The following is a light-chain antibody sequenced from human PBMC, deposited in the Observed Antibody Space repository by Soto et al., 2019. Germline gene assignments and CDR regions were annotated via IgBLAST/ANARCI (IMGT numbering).Light chain of an antibody. CDR3: QQRSNWWT. V-gene: IGKV3-11*01. J-gene: IGKJ1*01. Sequence: EIVLTQSPATLSLSPGERATLSCRASQSISSYLAWYQQKPGQAPRLLSYDASDRATGIPARFSGSGSGTDFTLTISSLEPEDFPVYYCQQRSNWWTFGQGTKVEIK. CDR2: DAS. CDR1: QSISSY.